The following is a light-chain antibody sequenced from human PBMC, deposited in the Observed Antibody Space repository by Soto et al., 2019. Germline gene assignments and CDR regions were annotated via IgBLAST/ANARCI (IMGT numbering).Light chain of an antibody. CDR2: KAS. Sequence: DIQMTQSPSTLSASVGDRVTITCRASQSISSWLAWYQQKPGKAPKLLIYKASSLESGVPSRFSGSGSGREFTLTISSLQPDDFATCYCQQYNSYSPYTFGQGTKLEIK. J-gene: IGKJ2*01. CDR1: QSISSW. CDR3: QQYNSYSPYT. V-gene: IGKV1-5*03.